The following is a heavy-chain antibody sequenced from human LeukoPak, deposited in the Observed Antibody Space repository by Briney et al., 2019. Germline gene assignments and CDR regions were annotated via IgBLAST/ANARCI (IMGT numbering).Heavy chain of an antibody. CDR1: GFTFSSYE. V-gene: IGHV3-48*03. D-gene: IGHD2-21*02. CDR3: AREDSDIVVVTVHGERYFDY. CDR2: ISSSGSTI. J-gene: IGHJ4*02. Sequence: GGSLRLSCAASGFTFSSYEMNWVRQAPGKGLEWVSYISSSGSTISYADSVKGRFTISRDNAKNTLYLQMNSLRDEDTAVFYCAREDSDIVVVTVHGERYFDYWGQGTLVTVSS.